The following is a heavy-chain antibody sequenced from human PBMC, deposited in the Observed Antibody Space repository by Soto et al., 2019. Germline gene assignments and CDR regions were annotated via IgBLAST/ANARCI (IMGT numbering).Heavy chain of an antibody. CDR2: IWYDGSEE. CDR1: GFTFSSYG. CDR3: AREGSFGNRKFFDS. J-gene: IGHJ4*02. Sequence: QVQLVESGGGVVQPGRSLRLSCAASGFTFSSYGMHWVRQAPGKGLEWVAIIWYDGSEEYYADSVEGRFTIFRDNSRDKLYLQRNRLRAEDTAVYYCAREGSFGNRKFFDSWGQGTLVTVS. V-gene: IGHV3-33*01. D-gene: IGHD3-10*01.